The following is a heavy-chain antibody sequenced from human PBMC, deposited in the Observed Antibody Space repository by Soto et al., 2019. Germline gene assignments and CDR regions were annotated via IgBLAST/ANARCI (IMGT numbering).Heavy chain of an antibody. D-gene: IGHD6-13*01. CDR3: ARGGYSSTWSNLLDRSGLDV. CDR1: GGTFSSYA. Sequence: QVQLVQSGAEAKKPGSSVKVSCKTSGGTFSSYAISWVRQAPGQGLEWMGGIVPLFRTTNYAQKFQGRVTIPADTSTYTVDMELSGLRYGDTAVYYCARGGYSSTWSNLLDRSGLDVWGQGTTVTVSS. CDR2: IVPLFRTT. V-gene: IGHV1-69*06. J-gene: IGHJ6*02.